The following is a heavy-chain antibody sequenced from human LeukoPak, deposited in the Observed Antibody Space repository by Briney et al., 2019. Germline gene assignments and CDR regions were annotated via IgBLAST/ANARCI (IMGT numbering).Heavy chain of an antibody. V-gene: IGHV3-74*01. Sequence: GGTLRLSCAGPGITFSSYWMHWVRQAPGKGLVWVSRINSDGRSTNYADSVKGRFTISRDNAKNTLYLQMNSLRAEDTAVYYCARSAYPGNSVIEDWGRGTLVTVSS. D-gene: IGHD4-23*01. CDR2: INSDGRST. CDR3: ARSAYPGNSVIED. J-gene: IGHJ4*02. CDR1: GITFSSYW.